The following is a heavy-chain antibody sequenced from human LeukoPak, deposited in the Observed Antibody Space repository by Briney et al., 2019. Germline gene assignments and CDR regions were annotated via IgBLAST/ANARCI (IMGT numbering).Heavy chain of an antibody. D-gene: IGHD1-26*01. Sequence: PGGSLRLSCAASGFTFSSYWMSWVRQAPGKGLEWVSYISSSGSTIYYADSVKGRFTISRDNAKNSLYLQMNSLRAEDTAVYYCARGDGVFRVGATSVSWFDPWGQGTLVTVSS. CDR1: GFTFSSYW. CDR2: ISSSGSTI. J-gene: IGHJ5*02. CDR3: ARGDGVFRVGATSVSWFDP. V-gene: IGHV3-48*04.